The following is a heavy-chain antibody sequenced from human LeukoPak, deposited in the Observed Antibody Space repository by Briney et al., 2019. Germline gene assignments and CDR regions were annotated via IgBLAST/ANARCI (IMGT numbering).Heavy chain of an antibody. CDR2: IYHSGST. V-gene: IGHV4-30-2*01. J-gene: IGHJ5*02. D-gene: IGHD1-20*01. CDR1: GGSISSGGYS. CDR3: ARVSITGTTLVDP. Sequence: SETLSLTCVVSGGSISSGGYSWSWIRQPPGKGLEWIGYIYHSGSTYYNPSLKSRVTISVDRSKNQFSLKLSSVTAADTAVYYCARVSITGTTLVDPWGQGTLVTVSS.